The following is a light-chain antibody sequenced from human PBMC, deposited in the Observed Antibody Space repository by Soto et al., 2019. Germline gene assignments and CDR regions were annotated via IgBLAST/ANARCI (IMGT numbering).Light chain of an antibody. CDR1: SSDVGGYNY. V-gene: IGLV2-11*01. Sequence: QSALTQPRSVSGSPGQSVTISCTGTSSDVGGYNYVSWYQQHPGKAPKLMIYDVSKRPSGVPDRFSGSKSGNTASLTISGLQAEDEADYYCCSYAVSYTPRVFGTRTKVTVL. CDR3: CSYAVSYTPRV. CDR2: DVS. J-gene: IGLJ1*01.